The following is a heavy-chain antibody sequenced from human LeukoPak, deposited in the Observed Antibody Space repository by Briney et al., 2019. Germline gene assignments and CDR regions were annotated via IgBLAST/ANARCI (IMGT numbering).Heavy chain of an antibody. J-gene: IGHJ4*02. V-gene: IGHV3-23*01. CDR3: AKGGGSWYFDY. CDR1: GFIFSNDA. CDR2: ISNSGGST. D-gene: IGHD2-15*01. Sequence: PGGSLRLSCAASGFIFSNDAMSWVRQAPGKGLEWVSAISNSGGSTYYADSVKGRFTISRDNSKNTLYLQMNSQRAEDTAAYYCAKGGGSWYFDYWGQGTLVTVSS.